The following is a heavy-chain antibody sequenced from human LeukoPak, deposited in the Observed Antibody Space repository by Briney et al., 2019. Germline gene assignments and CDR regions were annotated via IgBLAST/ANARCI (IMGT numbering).Heavy chain of an antibody. J-gene: IGHJ4*02. V-gene: IGHV3-23*01. CDR1: GFTFSSYA. CDR3: AKARIAVAGTTKYYFDY. CDR2: ISGSGGST. D-gene: IGHD6-19*01. Sequence: PGGSLRLSCAASGFTFSSYAMSWVRQAPGKGLEWVSAISGSGGSTYYADSAKGRFTISRDNSKNTLYLQMNSLRAEDTAVYYCAKARIAVAGTTKYYFDYWGQGTLVTVSS.